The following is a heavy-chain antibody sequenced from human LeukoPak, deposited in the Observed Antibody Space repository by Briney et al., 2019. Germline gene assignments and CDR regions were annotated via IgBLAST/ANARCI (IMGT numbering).Heavy chain of an antibody. CDR1: GFTFSSYS. CDR2: ISSSSSYI. V-gene: IGHV3-21*01. D-gene: IGHD5-12*01. Sequence: GGSLRLSCAASGFTFSSYSMNWVRQAPGKWLEWVSSISSSSSYIYYADSVKGRFTISRDNSKNTLYLQMNSLRAEDTAVYYCAKDRIVATTHAMDVWGQGTTVTVSS. J-gene: IGHJ6*02. CDR3: AKDRIVATTHAMDV.